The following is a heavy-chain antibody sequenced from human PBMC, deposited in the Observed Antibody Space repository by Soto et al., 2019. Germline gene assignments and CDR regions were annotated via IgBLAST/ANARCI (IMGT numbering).Heavy chain of an antibody. Sequence: EVQLLESGGGLVQPGGSLRLSCAASGFTFSSYAMSWVRQAPGKGLEWVSAISGSGGSTYYADSEKGRFTISRDNSKNTLYLQMNSLRAVDTAVYYCAKDGGSGGYSYGGFDYWGQGTLVTVSS. V-gene: IGHV3-23*01. D-gene: IGHD5-18*01. J-gene: IGHJ4*02. CDR2: ISGSGGST. CDR1: GFTFSSYA. CDR3: AKDGGSGGYSYGGFDY.